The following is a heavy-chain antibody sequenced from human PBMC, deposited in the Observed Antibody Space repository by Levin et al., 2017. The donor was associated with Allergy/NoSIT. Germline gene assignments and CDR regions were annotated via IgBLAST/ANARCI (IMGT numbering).Heavy chain of an antibody. D-gene: IGHD6-19*01. CDR2: ISGSGGST. J-gene: IGHJ4*02. V-gene: IGHV3-23*01. CDR3: AKGGGSGYSNGWSSDY. Sequence: SGGSLRLSCAASGFTFTNYAMSWVRQAPGKGLEWVSSISGSGGSTFYADSVKGRLTISRDNSKNTLYLQMNSLRAEDTAVYYCAKGGGSGYSNGWSSDYWGQGTLVTVSS. CDR1: GFTFTNYA.